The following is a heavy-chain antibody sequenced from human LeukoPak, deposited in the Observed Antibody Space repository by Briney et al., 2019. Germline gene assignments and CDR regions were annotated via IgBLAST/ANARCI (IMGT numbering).Heavy chain of an antibody. CDR2: INHSGST. CDR3: ARGHTGGVPFDY. J-gene: IGHJ4*02. Sequence: SETLSLTCAVYGGSFSGYYWSWIRQPPGKWLEWIGEINHSGSTNYNPSLKSRVTISVDTSKNQFSLKLSSVTAADTAVYYCARGHTGGVPFDYWGQGTLVTVSS. V-gene: IGHV4-34*01. CDR1: GGSFSGYY. D-gene: IGHD2-8*02.